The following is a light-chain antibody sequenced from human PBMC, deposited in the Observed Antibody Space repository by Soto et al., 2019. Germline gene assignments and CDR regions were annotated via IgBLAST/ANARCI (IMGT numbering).Light chain of an antibody. J-gene: IGKJ2*01. Sequence: DIQMTQSPSTLSASVGDRVTITCRACQSISSWLAWYQQKPGKAPKLLIYKASSLESGVPSRFSGSGSGTEFTLTISSLQPDDFATYYCQQYNSYSFTFGQGTKVDIK. V-gene: IGKV1-5*03. CDR2: KAS. CDR1: QSISSW. CDR3: QQYNSYSFT.